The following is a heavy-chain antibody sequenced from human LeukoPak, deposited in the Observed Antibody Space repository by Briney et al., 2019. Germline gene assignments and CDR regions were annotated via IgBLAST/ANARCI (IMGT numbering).Heavy chain of an antibody. CDR1: GGSFSGYY. J-gene: IGHJ3*02. CDR2: INHSGST. Sequence: TSETLSLTCAVYGGSFSGYYWSWIRQPPGKGLKWIGEINHSGSTNYNPSLKSRVTISVDTSKNQFSLKLSSVTAADTAVYYCATRAQYCSGGSCYSGAFDIWGQGTMVTVSS. CDR3: ATRAQYCSGGSCYSGAFDI. D-gene: IGHD2-15*01. V-gene: IGHV4-34*01.